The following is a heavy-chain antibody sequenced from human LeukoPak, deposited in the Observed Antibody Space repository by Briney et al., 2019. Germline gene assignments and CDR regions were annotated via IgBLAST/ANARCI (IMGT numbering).Heavy chain of an antibody. V-gene: IGHV5-10-1*01. D-gene: IGHD4-17*01. CDR2: IDHSDSYT. J-gene: IGHJ4*02. CDR1: GCSFTSYW. CDR3: AARARDYGDFDFYY. Sequence: GGALKISFQGSGCSFTSYWITWVRPMPGKGGEWMGRIDHSDSYTNYSPSFQGHVTISADNSISTASLQWSSLKASDTAMYYCAARARDYGDFDFYYWGQGTLVTVSS.